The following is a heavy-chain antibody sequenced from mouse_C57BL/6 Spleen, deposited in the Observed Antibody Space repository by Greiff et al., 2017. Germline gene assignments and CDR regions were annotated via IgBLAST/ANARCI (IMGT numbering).Heavy chain of an antibody. CDR2: IRSKSNNYAT. V-gene: IGHV10-1*01. D-gene: IGHD2-3*01. CDR3: VRQGGYYGVLYFDY. Sequence: EVQLQESGGGLVQPTGSLKLSCAASGFSFNTYAMNWVRQAPGKGLEWVARIRSKSNNYATYYADSVKDRFTISRDDSESMLYLQMNNLKTEDTAMYYCVRQGGYYGVLYFDYWGQGTTLTVSS. CDR1: GFSFNTYA. J-gene: IGHJ2*01.